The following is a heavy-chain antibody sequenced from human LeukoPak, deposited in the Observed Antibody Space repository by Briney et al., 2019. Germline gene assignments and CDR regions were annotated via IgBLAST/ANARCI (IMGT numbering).Heavy chain of an antibody. CDR3: AKGRGSTVAGTNNPFDY. CDR2: LSWNSGSI. CDR1: GFTFDDYA. V-gene: IGHV3-9*01. Sequence: GGSLRLSCAVSGFTFDDYAMHWVRHAPGKGLEWVSGLSWNSGSIVYADSVKGRFTISRDNAKNSLYLQMNSLRAEDTALYYCAKGRGSTVAGTNNPFDYWGQGTLVTVSS. D-gene: IGHD6-19*01. J-gene: IGHJ4*02.